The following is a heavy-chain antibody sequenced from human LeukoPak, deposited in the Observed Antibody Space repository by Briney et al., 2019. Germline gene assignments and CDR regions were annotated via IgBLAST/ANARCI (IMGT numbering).Heavy chain of an antibody. D-gene: IGHD2-15*01. Sequence: GESLKISCKGSGYSFTSYWIGWVRQMPGKGLEWVGIICRGGCETRYSRSFHGQVTISADKSISTASLQWRSLKASDTAMYYCAGRYEGYCSGGSCYWFDPWGQGTLATVSS. V-gene: IGHV5-51*01. J-gene: IGHJ5*02. CDR2: ICRGGCET. CDR3: AGRYEGYCSGGSCYWFDP. CDR1: GYSFTSYW.